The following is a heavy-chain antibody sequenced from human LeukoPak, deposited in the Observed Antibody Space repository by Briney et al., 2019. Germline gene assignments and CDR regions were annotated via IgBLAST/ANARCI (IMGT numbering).Heavy chain of an antibody. D-gene: IGHD5-24*01. CDR2: INHSGST. CDR1: GGSFSGYY. Sequence: SETLSLTCAVYGGSFSGYYWSWIRQPPGKGLEWIGEINHSGSTNYNPSLKSRVTISVDTSKNQFSLKLSSVTAADTAVYYCARGLRWPSDAFDIWGQGTMVTVSS. CDR3: ARGLRWPSDAFDI. V-gene: IGHV4-34*01. J-gene: IGHJ3*02.